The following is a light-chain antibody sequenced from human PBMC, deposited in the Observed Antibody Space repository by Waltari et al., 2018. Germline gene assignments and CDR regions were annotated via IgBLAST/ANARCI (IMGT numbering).Light chain of an antibody. Sequence: IQLTQSPSSLSASVGDRVTITCRASQGISSYLVWYQQKPGKAPKLLIYAASTLQSGVPSRFSGSGSVTDFTLTISSLQPEDFATYYCQQVNSYPYTFGQGTKLEIK. CDR3: QQVNSYPYT. J-gene: IGKJ2*01. V-gene: IGKV1-9*01. CDR1: QGISSY. CDR2: AAS.